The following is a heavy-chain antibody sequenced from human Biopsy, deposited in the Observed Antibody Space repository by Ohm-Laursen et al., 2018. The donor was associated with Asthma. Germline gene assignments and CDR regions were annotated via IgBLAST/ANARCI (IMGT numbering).Heavy chain of an antibody. J-gene: IGHJ6*02. D-gene: IGHD3-10*01. V-gene: IGHV3-23*01. CDR1: GFTFSSNA. CDR2: ISGSGGVT. Sequence: SLRLSCTASGFTFSSNAMCWVRQAPGKGLEWVSTISGSGGVTYYANSVKGRFTISRDNSKLRLYLEINSLRVEDSAVYYCARDLADRIMVGDHDFYAMDVWGQGTTVTVSS. CDR3: ARDLADRIMVGDHDFYAMDV.